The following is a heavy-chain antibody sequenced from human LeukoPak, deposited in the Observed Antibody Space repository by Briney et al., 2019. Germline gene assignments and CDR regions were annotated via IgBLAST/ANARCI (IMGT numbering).Heavy chain of an antibody. CDR1: GYTFTIYG. CDR2: ISGYNGNT. D-gene: IGHD3-3*01. V-gene: IGHV1-18*01. CDR3: ARVNGGVDHV. J-gene: IGHJ6*02. Sequence: ASVKVSCKASGYTFTIYGISWVRQAPGQGLEWMGWISGYNGNTNYAQKFQGRVAMTTDTSTSTAYMELRSLKSDDTAVYYCARVNGGVDHVWGQGTTVTVSS.